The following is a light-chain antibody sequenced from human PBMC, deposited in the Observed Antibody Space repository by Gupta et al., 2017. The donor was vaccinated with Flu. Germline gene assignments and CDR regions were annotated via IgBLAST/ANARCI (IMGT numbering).Light chain of an antibody. CDR1: QSLFYSSNTEDD. Sequence: SVVKRATISYKASQSLFYSSNTEDDMAWYQQKPGQAAILILYGATTRKSGVPDRISGSGSGTDFTLTINSLEAEDVAYYYCQQHYTCPCTFGQGTRVEIK. J-gene: IGKJ2*02. CDR2: GAT. CDR3: QQHYTCPCT. V-gene: IGKV4-1*01.